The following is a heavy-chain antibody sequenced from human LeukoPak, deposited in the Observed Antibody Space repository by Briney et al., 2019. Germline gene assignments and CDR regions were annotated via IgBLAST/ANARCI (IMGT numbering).Heavy chain of an antibody. Sequence: RPGGSLRLSCAASGFTFSLYAMSWVRQAPGKGLEWVSSISSSSSYIYYADSVKGRFTISRDNAKNSLYLQMNSLRAEDTAVYYCARAGCSSTSCYHGLSDYWGQGTLVTASS. CDR2: ISSSSSYI. CDR3: ARAGCSSTSCYHGLSDY. V-gene: IGHV3-21*01. CDR1: GFTFSLYA. D-gene: IGHD2-2*01. J-gene: IGHJ4*02.